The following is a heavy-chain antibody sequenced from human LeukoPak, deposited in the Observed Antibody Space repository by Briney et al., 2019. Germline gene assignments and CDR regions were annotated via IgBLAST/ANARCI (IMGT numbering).Heavy chain of an antibody. CDR3: AESSGYYTGAFDI. V-gene: IGHV1-2*02. J-gene: IGHJ3*02. D-gene: IGHD3-22*01. CDR2: INPNSGGT. CDR1: GYTFTGYY. Sequence: ASVKVSCKASGYTFTGYYMHWVRQAPGQGLEWMGWINPNSGGTNYAQKFQGRVTMTRDTSISTAYMELSRLRSDDTAAYYCAESSGYYTGAFDIWGQGTMVTVSS.